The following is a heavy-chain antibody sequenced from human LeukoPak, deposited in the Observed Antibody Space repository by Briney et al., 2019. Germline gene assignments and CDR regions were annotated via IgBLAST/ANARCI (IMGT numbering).Heavy chain of an antibody. D-gene: IGHD3-10*01. Sequence: ASVKVSCKGSGYAFINYGITWVRQAPGQGLEWMGWISAYNSAYNGNTHYAQKLQGRVTMTTDTSTNTGYMELRSLRSDDTAVYYCAREYGSGSYTGIDYWGQGTLVTVSS. J-gene: IGHJ4*02. CDR2: ISAYNSAYNGNT. V-gene: IGHV1-18*01. CDR3: AREYGSGSYTGIDY. CDR1: GYAFINYG.